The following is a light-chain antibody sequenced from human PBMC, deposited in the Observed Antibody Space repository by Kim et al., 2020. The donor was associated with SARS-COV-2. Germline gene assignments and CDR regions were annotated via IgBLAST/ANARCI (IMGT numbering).Light chain of an antibody. CDR1: QSVSSSY. CDR2: GAS. Sequence: DIVLTQSPGTLSLSPGERVTLSCRASQSVSSSYLAWYQQKPGQAPRLLIYGASSRATGIPDRFSGSGSGTDFTLTISRLEPEDFAVYYCQQYGSSRITFGQGTRLEI. J-gene: IGKJ5*01. V-gene: IGKV3-20*01. CDR3: QQYGSSRIT.